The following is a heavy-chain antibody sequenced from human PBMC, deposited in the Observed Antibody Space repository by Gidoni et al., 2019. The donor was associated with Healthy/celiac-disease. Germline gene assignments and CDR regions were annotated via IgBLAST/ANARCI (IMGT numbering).Heavy chain of an antibody. CDR3: AREQLVEYGMDV. Sequence: EVQLVESGGGLVQPGGSLSSACAASGFTFSSYWMHWVRQAPGKGLVWVSRINSDGSSTTYADSVKGRFTISRDNAKNTVYLQMNSLRAEDTAVYYCAREQLVEYGMDVWGQGTTVTVSS. V-gene: IGHV3-74*01. D-gene: IGHD6-6*01. CDR2: INSDGSST. CDR1: GFTFSSYW. J-gene: IGHJ6*02.